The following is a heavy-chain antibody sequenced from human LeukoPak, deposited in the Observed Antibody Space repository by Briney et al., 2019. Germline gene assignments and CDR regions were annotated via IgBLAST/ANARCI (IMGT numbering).Heavy chain of an antibody. D-gene: IGHD3-10*01. CDR3: ARVWFGELLGIYYYYYYYMDV. CDR2: IYSGGST. Sequence: PGGSLRLSCAASGFTVSSNYMSWVRQAPGKGLEWVSAIYSGGSTYYADSVKGRFTISRDNSKNTLYLQMNSLRAEDTAVYYCARVWFGELLGIYYYYYYYMDVWGKGTTVTISS. V-gene: IGHV3-66*01. J-gene: IGHJ6*03. CDR1: GFTVSSNY.